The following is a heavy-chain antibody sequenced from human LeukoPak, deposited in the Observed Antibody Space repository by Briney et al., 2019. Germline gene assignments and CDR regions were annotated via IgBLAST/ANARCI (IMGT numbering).Heavy chain of an antibody. CDR1: GFSVTNNY. CDR2: FYVGGGT. J-gene: IGHJ4*02. Sequence: PGGSLRLSCAVSGFSVTNNYMSWVRQAPWKGLEWVSVFYVGGGTYYADSVKGRFTISRDNSENTLYLQMKSLRAEDTAVYYCARGDGYNFFDYWGQGTLVTVSS. D-gene: IGHD5-24*01. CDR3: ARGDGYNFFDY. V-gene: IGHV3-53*01.